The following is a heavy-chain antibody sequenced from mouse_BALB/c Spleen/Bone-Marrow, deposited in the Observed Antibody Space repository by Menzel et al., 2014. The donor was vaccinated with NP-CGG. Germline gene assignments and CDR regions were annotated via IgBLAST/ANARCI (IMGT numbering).Heavy chain of an antibody. CDR2: IRSKSNNYAT. V-gene: IGHV10S3*01. Sequence: EVKLVESGGGLVQPKGSLKLSCAASGFTFNTNAMNWVRQAPGKGLEWVARIRSKSNNYATYFADSVKDRFTVSRDDSQNMLYLQMNNLKTEDTAMYYCVSGSYRFAYWGQGTLVTVSA. CDR1: GFTFNTNA. D-gene: IGHD1-1*02. J-gene: IGHJ3*01. CDR3: VSGSYRFAY.